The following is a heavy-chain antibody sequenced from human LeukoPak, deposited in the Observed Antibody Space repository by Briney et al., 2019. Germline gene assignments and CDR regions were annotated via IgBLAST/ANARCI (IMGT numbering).Heavy chain of an antibody. J-gene: IGHJ4*02. V-gene: IGHV4-34*01. CDR2: INHSGST. CDR1: GGSFSGYY. CDR3: ARVGDLYYFDY. Sequence: SETLSLTCAVYGGSFSGYYWSWIRQPPGKGLERIGEINHSGSTNYNPSLKSRVTISVDTSKNQFSLKLSSVTAADTAVYYCARVGDLYYFDYWGQGTLVTVSS. D-gene: IGHD3-10*01.